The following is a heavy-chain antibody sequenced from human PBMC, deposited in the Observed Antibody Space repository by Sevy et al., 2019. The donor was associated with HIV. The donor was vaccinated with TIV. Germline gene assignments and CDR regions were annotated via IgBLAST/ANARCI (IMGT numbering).Heavy chain of an antibody. V-gene: IGHV3-15*01. CDR1: GFTFSNAW. CDR2: IKSKTDGGTT. J-gene: IGHJ4*02. Sequence: GGSLRLSCAASGFTFSNAWMSWVRQAPGKGLEWVGRIKSKTDGGTTDYAAPVKGRFTISRDDSKNTLYLQMNSLKTEDTAVDYCTTEVRGCSGYSRFDYWGQGTLVTVSS. D-gene: IGHD3-22*01. CDR3: TTEVRGCSGYSRFDY.